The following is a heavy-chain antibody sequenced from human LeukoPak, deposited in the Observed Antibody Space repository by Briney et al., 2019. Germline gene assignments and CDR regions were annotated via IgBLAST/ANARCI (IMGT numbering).Heavy chain of an antibody. D-gene: IGHD2-15*01. V-gene: IGHV1-24*01. CDR1: GYTLTELS. Sequence: ASVKVSCKVSGYTLTELSMHWVRQAPGKGLEWMGGFDPEDGETIDAQKFQGRVTMTEDTSTDTAYMELSSLRSEDTAVYYCATVIYCSGGSCYPTFDYWGQGTLVTVSS. CDR2: FDPEDGET. CDR3: ATVIYCSGGSCYPTFDY. J-gene: IGHJ4*02.